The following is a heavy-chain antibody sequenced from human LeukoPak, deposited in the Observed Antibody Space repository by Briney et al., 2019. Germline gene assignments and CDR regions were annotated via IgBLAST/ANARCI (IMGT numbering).Heavy chain of an antibody. J-gene: IGHJ6*02. CDR1: GFTFSSYA. CDR3: AKGVVVVMFESSGMDV. V-gene: IGHV3-23*01. CDR2: ISGSGGST. Sequence: GGSLRLSCAASGFTFSSYAMSWVRQAPGKGLEWVSAISGSGGSTYYADSVKGRFTISRDNSKNTLYLQMNSLRAEDTAVYYCAKGVVVVMFESSGMDVWGQGTTVTVSS. D-gene: IGHD3-22*01.